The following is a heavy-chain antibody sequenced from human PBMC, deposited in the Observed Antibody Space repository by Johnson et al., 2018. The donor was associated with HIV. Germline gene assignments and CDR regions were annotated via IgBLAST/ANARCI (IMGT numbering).Heavy chain of an antibody. CDR1: GFTFSDCA. V-gene: IGHV3-23*04. D-gene: IGHD3-16*01. CDR3: ARGGWGDAFDI. Sequence: EVQLVESGGGLVQPRGSLRLSCAASGFTFSDCAMSWVRQGPGKGLEWVSAITVSGDNTYYADSVKGRFTISRDNAKNSLYLQMNSLRAEDTAVYYCARGGWGDAFDIWGQGTMVTVSS. CDR2: ITVSGDNT. J-gene: IGHJ3*02.